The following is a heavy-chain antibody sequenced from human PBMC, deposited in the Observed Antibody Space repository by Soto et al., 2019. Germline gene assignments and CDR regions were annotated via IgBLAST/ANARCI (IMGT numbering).Heavy chain of an antibody. V-gene: IGHV4-34*01. Sequence: FVTLCLTCAVSGGSFGGFCCTWLLQTPGKGLEWIGDINHSGSTNYNPSLKSRVTMSVGTSQSQFSLELSLFSLELTSVTTADSAVYYCARAKILTGFYVAYFDVWGRGTQVTVSS. CDR3: ARAKILTGFYVAYFDV. CDR2: INHSGST. D-gene: IGHD3-9*01. J-gene: IGHJ2*01. CDR1: GGSFGGFC.